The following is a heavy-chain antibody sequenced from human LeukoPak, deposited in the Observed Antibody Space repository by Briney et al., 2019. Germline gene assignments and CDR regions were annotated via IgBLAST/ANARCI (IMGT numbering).Heavy chain of an antibody. CDR2: ISSSSSYI. D-gene: IGHD3-16*01. CDR1: GFTFSSYS. Sequence: PGGSLRLSCAASGFTFSSYSMNWVRQAPGKGLEWVSSISSSSSYIYYADSVKGRFTISRDNAKNSLYLQMNSLRAEDTAVYYCAREKGGGGFAFDIWGQETMVTVSS. J-gene: IGHJ3*02. V-gene: IGHV3-21*01. CDR3: AREKGGGGFAFDI.